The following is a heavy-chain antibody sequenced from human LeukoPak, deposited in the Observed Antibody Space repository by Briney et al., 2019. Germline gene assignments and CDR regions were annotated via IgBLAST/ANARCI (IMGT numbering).Heavy chain of an antibody. V-gene: IGHV3-23*01. CDR3: AKDHPGYGWPAFEY. CDR2: ITNNAGKT. J-gene: IGHJ4*02. D-gene: IGHD5-18*01. Sequence: PGGSLRLSCAASGFTVSRFAMSWVRQAPGKGLEWLASITNNAGKTYYADSVRGRFTISRDTSTNPVYVEMNNLRVEDTATYYCAKDHPGYGWPAFEYWGQGTPVTVSS. CDR1: GFTVSRFA.